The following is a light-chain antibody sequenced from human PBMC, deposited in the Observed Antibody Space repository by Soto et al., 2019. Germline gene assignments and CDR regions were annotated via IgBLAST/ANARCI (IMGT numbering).Light chain of an antibody. V-gene: IGLV1-40*01. CDR1: SSNIGAGYD. J-gene: IGLJ1*01. Sequence: QPVLTQPPSVSGAPGQRVTISCTGSSSNIGAGYDVHWYQQLPGTAPKLLIYGNSNRPSGVPDRFSGSKSGTSASLAITGLQAEDEADYYCQSYDSSLSGSYVLGTGTKLTVL. CDR2: GNS. CDR3: QSYDSSLSGSYV.